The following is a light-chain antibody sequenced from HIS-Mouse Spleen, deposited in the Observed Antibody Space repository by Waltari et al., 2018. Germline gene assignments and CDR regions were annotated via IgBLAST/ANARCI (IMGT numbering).Light chain of an antibody. J-gene: IGLJ3*02. CDR3: LSADSSGTWV. CDR2: KDS. CDR1: ALPKKC. V-gene: IGLV3-16*01. Sequence: SYELTQPPSASVSLGQLARIPCSGEALPKKCASWYQQNPGQFPVLVIYKDSERPSGIPERFSGSSSGTIVTLTISGVQAEDEADYYCLSADSSGTWVFGGGTKLTVL.